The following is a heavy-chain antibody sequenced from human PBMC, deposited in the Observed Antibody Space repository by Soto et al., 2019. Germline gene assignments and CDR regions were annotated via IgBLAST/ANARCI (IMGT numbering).Heavy chain of an antibody. CDR2: IIPIFGTT. J-gene: IGHJ3*02. CDR3: ARDRGTVTHAFDI. D-gene: IGHD4-17*01. Sequence: GASVKVSCKASGGTFSSYAISWVRQAPGQGLEWMGGIIPIFGTTNYAQKFQGRVTITADESTSTAYMELSSLRSEDTAVYYCARDRGTVTHAFDICGQGPMVTV. V-gene: IGHV1-69*13. CDR1: GGTFSSYA.